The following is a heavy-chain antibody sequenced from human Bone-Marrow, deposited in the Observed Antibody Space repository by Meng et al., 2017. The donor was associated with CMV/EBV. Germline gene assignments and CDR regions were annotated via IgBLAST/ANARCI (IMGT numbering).Heavy chain of an antibody. J-gene: IGHJ2*01. D-gene: IGHD2-21*01. CDR1: SSYS. V-gene: IGHV3-21*01. CDR2: ISSSSSYI. Sequence: SSYSMNWVRQAPGKGLEWVSSISSSSSYIYYADSVKGRFTISRDNAKNSLYLQMNSLRAEDTAVYYCARDQAYCGGDCYPLYWYFDLWGRGTLVTVSS. CDR3: ARDQAYCGGDCYPLYWYFDL.